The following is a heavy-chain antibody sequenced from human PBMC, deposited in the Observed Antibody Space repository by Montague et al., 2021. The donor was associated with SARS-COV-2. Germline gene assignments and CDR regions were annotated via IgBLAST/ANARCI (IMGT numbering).Heavy chain of an antibody. CDR1: GFTFSDYY. V-gene: IGHV3-11*01. Sequence: FLRLSCAASGFTFSDYYMAWIRRAPGKGLEWVSYISDTGTPISYADSVKGRFTISRDKGNNSLYLQLNSLRAEDTAVYYCARDGGIAAAGIFDPWGQGTLVTVSS. D-gene: IGHD6-13*01. J-gene: IGHJ5*02. CDR3: ARDGGIAAAGIFDP. CDR2: ISDTGTPI.